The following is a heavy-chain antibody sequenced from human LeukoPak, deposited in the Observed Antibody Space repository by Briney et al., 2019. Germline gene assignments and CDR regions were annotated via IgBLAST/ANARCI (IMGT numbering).Heavy chain of an antibody. V-gene: IGHV3-48*03. D-gene: IGHD1-7*01. CDR3: AKRLELREDY. CDR2: ISSSGSTI. Sequence: GGSLRPSWAPSGSTLSSYEMNWVRQAPGKGLEWVSYISSSGSTIYYADSVKGRFTISRDNSKNTLYLQMNSLRAEDTAVYYCAKRLELREDYWGQGTLVTVSS. CDR1: GSTLSSYE. J-gene: IGHJ4*02.